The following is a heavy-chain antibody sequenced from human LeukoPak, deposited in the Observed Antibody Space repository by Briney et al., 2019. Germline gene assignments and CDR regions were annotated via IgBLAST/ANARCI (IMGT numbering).Heavy chain of an antibody. V-gene: IGHV5-51*01. Sequence: GESLKISCKGSGYSFTSYWIGWVRQMPGKGLEWMGIIYPGDSDTRYSPSFQGQVTISADKSISTAYLQWSSLKASDTAMYYCARSYYDSSGYYYGDAFDIWGQGTMVTVSS. J-gene: IGHJ3*02. CDR2: IYPGDSDT. D-gene: IGHD3-22*01. CDR1: GYSFTSYW. CDR3: ARSYYDSSGYYYGDAFDI.